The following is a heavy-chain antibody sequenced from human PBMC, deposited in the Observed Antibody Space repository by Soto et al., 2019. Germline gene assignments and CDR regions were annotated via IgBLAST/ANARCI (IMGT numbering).Heavy chain of an antibody. CDR3: ARDSSSGGGIFDY. D-gene: IGHD3-16*01. CDR1: GFTFSSYS. J-gene: IGHJ4*02. Sequence: GGSLRLSCAASGFTFSSYSMNWVRQAPGKGLEWVSSISSSSSYIYYADSVKGRFTISRDNAKNSLYLQMNSLRAEDTAVYYCARDSSSGGGIFDYWGQGTLVTVSS. V-gene: IGHV3-21*01. CDR2: ISSSSSYI.